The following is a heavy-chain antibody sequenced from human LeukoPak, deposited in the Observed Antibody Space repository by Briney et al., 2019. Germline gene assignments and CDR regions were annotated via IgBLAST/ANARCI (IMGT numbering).Heavy chain of an antibody. CDR3: ARTIAVAGIYMDV. CDR2: ISGDGGST. V-gene: IGHV3-43*02. Sequence: SGGSLRLSCAASGFTFDDYAMHWVRQAPGKGLEWVSLISGDGGSTYYADSVKGRFTISRDNSKNTLFLQMNSLRAEDTAVYYCARTIAVAGIYMDVWGKGTTVTVSS. D-gene: IGHD6-19*01. J-gene: IGHJ6*03. CDR1: GFTFDDYA.